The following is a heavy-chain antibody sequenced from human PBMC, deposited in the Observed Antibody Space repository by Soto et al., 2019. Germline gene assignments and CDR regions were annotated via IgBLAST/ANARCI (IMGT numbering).Heavy chain of an antibody. CDR3: VEGWNDF. V-gene: IGHV3-15*01. J-gene: IGHJ4*02. Sequence: EVQVVESGGDLVKPGGSLRLSCVTSGFMFSSAWMNWVRQAPGKGLEWVGRIKSKRDGGARDYAEPVKGRFSTSRDDSKNTVFLQMNSLRGEDAAVYYCVEGWNDFWGQGTLVTVSS. CDR1: GFMFSSAW. CDR2: IKSKRDGGAR. D-gene: IGHD1-1*01.